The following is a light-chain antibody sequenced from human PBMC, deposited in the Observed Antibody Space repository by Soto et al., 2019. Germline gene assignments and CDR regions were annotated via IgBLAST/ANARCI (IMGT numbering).Light chain of an antibody. CDR3: CSYAGSSTLV. J-gene: IGLJ2*01. CDR1: SSDVGSYNL. CDR2: EDS. V-gene: IGLV2-23*01. Sequence: QYALTQPASVSGSPGQSITISCTGTSSDVGSYNLVSWYQQHPGKAPKLIIYEDSNRPSGVSNRFSGSKSGNTASLTISGLQAEDEADYYCCSYAGSSTLVFGGGTKLTVL.